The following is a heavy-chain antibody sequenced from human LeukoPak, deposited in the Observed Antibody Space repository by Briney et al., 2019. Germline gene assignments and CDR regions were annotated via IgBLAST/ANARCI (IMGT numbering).Heavy chain of an antibody. Sequence: PSQTLFLTCTVSGGSISSGGYYWSWIRQPPGKGLEWIGNIYYSGSTNYNPSLKSRVTISLDTSKKQFSLKLSSVTAADTAVYYCAGVASRLVIQGEFDYWGQGTLVTVSS. J-gene: IGHJ4*02. CDR3: AGVASRLVIQGEFDY. V-gene: IGHV4-61*08. D-gene: IGHD3-9*01. CDR2: IYYSGST. CDR1: GGSISSGGYY.